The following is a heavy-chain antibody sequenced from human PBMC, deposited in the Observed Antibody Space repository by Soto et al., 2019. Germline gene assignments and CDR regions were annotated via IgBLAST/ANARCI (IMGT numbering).Heavy chain of an antibody. D-gene: IGHD1-26*01. J-gene: IGHJ5*02. CDR1: GYTFISYG. CDR2: ISAYNGYA. V-gene: IGHV1-18*01. Sequence: ASVKVSCKASGYTFISYGIIWVRQAPGQGPEWMGWISAYNGYANYAQNLQGRVTMTTDTSTSTAFMELRSLRSDDTAVYYCARDPVGGNWFDPWGQGTLVTVSS. CDR3: ARDPVGGNWFDP.